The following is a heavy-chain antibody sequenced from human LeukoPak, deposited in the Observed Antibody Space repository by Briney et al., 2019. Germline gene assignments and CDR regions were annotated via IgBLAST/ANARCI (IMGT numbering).Heavy chain of an antibody. CDR3: ARCRDSSGSLVNF. J-gene: IGHJ4*02. Sequence: GASVTVSCKASGYTFSNYGISWVRQAPGQGLEWMGWISAYNGYTDYAQKFQGRVTMTADTSTSTAYMELRSLESDDTAIYYCARCRDSSGSLVNFWGQGTLVTVSS. V-gene: IGHV1-18*01. CDR1: GYTFSNYG. D-gene: IGHD6-19*01. CDR2: ISAYNGYT.